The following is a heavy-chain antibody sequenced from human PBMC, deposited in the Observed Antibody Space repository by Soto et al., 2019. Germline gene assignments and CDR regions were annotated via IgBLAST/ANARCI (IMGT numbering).Heavy chain of an antibody. Sequence: ASVKVSCKASGYTFTSYYINWVRQATGQGLEWMGWMNPNSGNTGYAQKFQGRVTMTRNTSISTAYMELSSLRSEDTAVYYCARESSSWYWFDPWGQGTLVTVSS. V-gene: IGHV1-8*01. D-gene: IGHD6-13*01. J-gene: IGHJ5*02. CDR3: ARESSSWYWFDP. CDR2: MNPNSGNT. CDR1: GYTFTSYY.